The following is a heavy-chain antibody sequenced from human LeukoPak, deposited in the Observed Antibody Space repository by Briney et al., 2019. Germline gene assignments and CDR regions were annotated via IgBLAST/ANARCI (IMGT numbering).Heavy chain of an antibody. D-gene: IGHD2-15*01. CDR3: ARTGAATLRGMDV. V-gene: IGHV1-69*13. J-gene: IGHJ6*02. CDR2: IIPIFGTA. Sequence: GASVKVSCKASGGTFSSYAISWVRQAPGQGLEWMGGIIPIFGTANYAQKFQGRVTITADESTSTAYMELSSLRSEDTAVYYCARTGAATLRGMDVWGQGTTVTVSS. CDR1: GGTFSSYA.